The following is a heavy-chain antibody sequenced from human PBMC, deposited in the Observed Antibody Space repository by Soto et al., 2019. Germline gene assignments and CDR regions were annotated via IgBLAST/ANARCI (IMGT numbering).Heavy chain of an antibody. Sequence: QVQLVESGGGVVQPGRSLRLSCAASGFTFNTYAMHWVRQAPGTGLEWVALISHDGDNKFYADSVRGRFTISRDNSKNTLNLQMNSLRGEDTAVYYCARDPISSSWSGKVDDWGQGTLVTVSS. J-gene: IGHJ4*02. CDR3: ARDPISSSWSGKVDD. CDR1: GFTFNTYA. V-gene: IGHV3-30-3*01. CDR2: ISHDGDNK. D-gene: IGHD6-13*01.